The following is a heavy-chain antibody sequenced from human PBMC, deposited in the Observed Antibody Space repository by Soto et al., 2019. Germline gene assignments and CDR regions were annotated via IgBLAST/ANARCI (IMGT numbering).Heavy chain of an antibody. CDR1: GFTFGAFA. CDR2: ISIAAVDT. CDR3: AKDRSSRFLVGLYFDI. V-gene: IGHV3-23*01. D-gene: IGHD3-3*01. J-gene: IGHJ4*02. Sequence: EVQLLESGGALVQPGGSLRLSCVASGFTFGAFAMSWVRQAPGKGLEWVSGISIAAVDTYNAPSVKGRFTTSRDDSKNTLYLQMESLRAEDTAVYYCAKDRSSRFLVGLYFDIWGPGTLVSVSA.